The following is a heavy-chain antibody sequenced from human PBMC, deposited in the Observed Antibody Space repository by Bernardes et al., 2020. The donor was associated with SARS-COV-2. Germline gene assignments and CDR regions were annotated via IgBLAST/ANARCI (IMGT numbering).Heavy chain of an antibody. CDR3: VSSPITMINGMDV. Sequence: SLRLSCAASGFTFSSYGMHWVRQAPGKGLEWVAVIWYDGSNKYYADSVKGRFTISRDNSKNTLYLQMNSLRAEDTAVYYCVSSPITMINGMDVWGQGTTVTVSS. J-gene: IGHJ6*02. V-gene: IGHV3-33*01. CDR2: IWYDGSNK. CDR1: GFTFSSYG. D-gene: IGHD3-22*01.